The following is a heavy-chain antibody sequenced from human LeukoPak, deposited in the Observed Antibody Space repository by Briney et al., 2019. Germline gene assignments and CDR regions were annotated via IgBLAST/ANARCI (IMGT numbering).Heavy chain of an antibody. J-gene: IGHJ5*02. V-gene: IGHV3-11*01. CDR3: ATDGAGFDT. CDR1: GFTFNDYY. Sequence: GGSLRLSCAASGFTFNDYYMSWIRQAPGKGLEWLSYINIGGTNTHYADSVKGRFTIPRDNAKKSLYLEMNNLRAEDTAVYYCATDGAGFDTWGQGVLVTVPS. CDR2: INIGGTNT.